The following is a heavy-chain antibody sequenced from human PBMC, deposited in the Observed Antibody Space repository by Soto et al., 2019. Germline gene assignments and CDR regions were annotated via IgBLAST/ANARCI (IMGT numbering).Heavy chain of an antibody. J-gene: IGHJ5*02. Sequence: QVQLVQSGPEVKKPGASVRVSCKASGYTFTNYGISWLRQAPGQGLEWMGWISAYNGATDFAQKVQGRVTLTTYTPTSTAYMQRRSLTSADTAIYFCARDSLGTETTAWLDPWGQRTLVTVSS. CDR2: ISAYNGAT. CDR3: ARDSLGTETTAWLDP. D-gene: IGHD1-1*01. V-gene: IGHV1-18*04. CDR1: GYTFTNYG.